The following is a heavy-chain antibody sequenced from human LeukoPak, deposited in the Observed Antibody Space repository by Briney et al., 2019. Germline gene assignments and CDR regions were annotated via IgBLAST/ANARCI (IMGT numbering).Heavy chain of an antibody. Sequence: SGGSLRLSCAASGFTFSSYGMHWVRQAPGKGLEWVAFIRYDGSNKYYADSVKGRFTISRDNSKNTLYLQMNSLRAEDTAVYYCAKGWLTAMVFFFDYWGQGTLVTVSS. CDR2: IRYDGSNK. CDR3: AKGWLTAMVFFFDY. D-gene: IGHD5-18*01. J-gene: IGHJ4*02. CDR1: GFTFSSYG. V-gene: IGHV3-30*02.